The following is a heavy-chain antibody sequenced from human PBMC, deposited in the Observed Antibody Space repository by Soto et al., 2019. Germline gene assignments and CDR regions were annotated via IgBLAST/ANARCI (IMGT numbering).Heavy chain of an antibody. Sequence: SETLSLTCSVSGGSIGSSSYYFGWIRQPPGKGLEWIGSLYYTGTTYYTSSLKSRVTISAEKSQNQFSLRLSSVTAADTAVYYCGAYCSNTYCYDWFDPCGQGTLVTVSS. CDR2: LYYTGTT. D-gene: IGHD2-2*01. CDR3: GAYCSNTYCYDWFDP. V-gene: IGHV4-39*01. J-gene: IGHJ5*02. CDR1: GGSIGSSSYY.